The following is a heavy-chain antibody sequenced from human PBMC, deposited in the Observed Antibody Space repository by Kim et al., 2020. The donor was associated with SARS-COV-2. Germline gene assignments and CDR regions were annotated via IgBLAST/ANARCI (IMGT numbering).Heavy chain of an antibody. V-gene: IGHV1-46*01. CDR2: INPSGGST. CDR1: GYTFTSYY. D-gene: IGHD6-19*01. CDR3: ARDGGRSGWCTHYYYYYGMDV. Sequence: ASVKVSCKASGYTFTSYYMHWVRQAPGQGLEWMGIINPSGGSTSNAQKFQGRVTMTRDTSTSTVYMELSSLRSEDTAVYYGARDGGRSGWCTHYYYYYGMDVWGQGTTVTVAS. J-gene: IGHJ6*02.